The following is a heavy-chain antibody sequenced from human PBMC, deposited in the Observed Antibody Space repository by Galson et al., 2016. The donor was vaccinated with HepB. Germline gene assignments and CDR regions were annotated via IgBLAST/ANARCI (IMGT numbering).Heavy chain of an antibody. J-gene: IGHJ5*02. CDR1: GASISSHY. CDR2: IYDSGST. V-gene: IGHV4-59*11. CDR3: ARDLGYDNNKWFHP. D-gene: IGHD3-22*01. Sequence: SETLSLTCTVSGASISSHYWGWIRQPPGKGLEWIAYIYDSGSTNYKPPLKSRVTISIDTSKNQFSLKLSSVTAADTAFYYCARDLGYDNNKWFHPWGQGTLVTVSS.